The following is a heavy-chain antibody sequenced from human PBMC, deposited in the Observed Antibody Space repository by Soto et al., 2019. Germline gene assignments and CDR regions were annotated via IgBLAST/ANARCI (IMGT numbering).Heavy chain of an antibody. CDR1: GGSISSYY. Sequence: QVQLQESGPGLVKPSETLSLTCTVSGGSISSYYWSWIRQPPGKGLEWIGYIYYRGSTNYNPSLKSRVTLSVDTSKNQFSLKLRSVTAADTAMYYCARFNWYFDLWGRGTLVTVSS. CDR3: ARFNWYFDL. J-gene: IGHJ2*01. V-gene: IGHV4-59*01. CDR2: IYYRGST.